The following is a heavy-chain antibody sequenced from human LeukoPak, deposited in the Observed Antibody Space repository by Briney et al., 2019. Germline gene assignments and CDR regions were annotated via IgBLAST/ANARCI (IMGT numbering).Heavy chain of an antibody. V-gene: IGHV3-30*03. D-gene: IGHD3-22*01. CDR1: GFTVSSYG. J-gene: IGHJ6*02. Sequence: GGSLRLSCAASGFTVSSYGMHWVRQAPGKGLEWVAVISYDGSNKYYADSVKGRFTISRDNAQNSLYLQMNSLRAEDTAVYYCARRLEYYYGMDVWGQGTTVTVSS. CDR2: ISYDGSNK. CDR3: ARRLEYYYGMDV.